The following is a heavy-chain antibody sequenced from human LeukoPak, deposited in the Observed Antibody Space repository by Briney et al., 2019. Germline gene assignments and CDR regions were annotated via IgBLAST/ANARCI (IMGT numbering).Heavy chain of an antibody. CDR2: ISSSSSYI. J-gene: IGHJ6*03. CDR3: ARDRARYGSGTPYYMDV. Sequence: GGSLRLSCAASGFTFSSYSMNWVRQAPGKGLEWVSSISSSSSYIYYADSVKGRFTISRDNAKNSLYLQMNSLRAEDTAVYYCARDRARYGSGTPYYMDVWGKGTTVTVSS. V-gene: IGHV3-21*01. D-gene: IGHD3-10*01. CDR1: GFTFSSYS.